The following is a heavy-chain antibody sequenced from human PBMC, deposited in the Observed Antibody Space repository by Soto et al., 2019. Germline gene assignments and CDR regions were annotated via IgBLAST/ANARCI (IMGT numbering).Heavy chain of an antibody. CDR2: IWYDGSNK. CDR3: ARPYSSSWDPFSGYYGMDV. J-gene: IGHJ6*02. CDR1: GFTFSSYG. Sequence: QVQLVESGGGVVQPGRSLRLSCAASGFTFSSYGMHWVRQAPGKGLEWVAVIWYDGSNKYYADSVKGRFTISRDNSKNTLYLQMNSLRAEDTAVYYCARPYSSSWDPFSGYYGMDVWGQGTTVTVSS. D-gene: IGHD6-13*01. V-gene: IGHV3-33*01.